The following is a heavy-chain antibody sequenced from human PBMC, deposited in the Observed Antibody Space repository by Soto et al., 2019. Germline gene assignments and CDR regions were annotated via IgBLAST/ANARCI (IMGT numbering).Heavy chain of an antibody. CDR1: GGSISSSSYY. D-gene: IGHD1-26*01. CDR3: ARTQYSGSYNFDY. V-gene: IGHV4-39*01. Sequence: SETLSLTCTVSGGSISSSSYYWGWIRQPPGKGLEWIRSIYYSGSTYYNPSLKSRVTISVDTSKNQFSLKLSSVTAADTAVFYCARTQYSGSYNFDYWGQGTLVTVSS. CDR2: IYYSGST. J-gene: IGHJ4*02.